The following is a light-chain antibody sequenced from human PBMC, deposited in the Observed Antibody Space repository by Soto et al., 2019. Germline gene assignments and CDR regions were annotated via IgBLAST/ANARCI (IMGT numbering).Light chain of an antibody. CDR3: ATWDDSLNGVL. CDR2: SNN. V-gene: IGLV1-44*01. J-gene: IGLJ2*01. CDR1: SSNIGSNS. Sequence: QSVLTQPPSASGTPGQRDTISCSGSSSNIGSNSANWYQQLPGTAPKLLISSNNQRPSGVPDRFSGSKSGTSASLAISGLHSEDEADYYCATWDDSLNGVLFGGGTKLTVL.